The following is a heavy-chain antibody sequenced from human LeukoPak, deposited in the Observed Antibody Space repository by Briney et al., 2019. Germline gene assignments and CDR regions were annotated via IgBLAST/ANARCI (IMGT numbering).Heavy chain of an antibody. V-gene: IGHV4-59*01. CDR2: IYYSGST. D-gene: IGHD3-16*01. CDR3: ARDQSITFGGAGDAFDI. Sequence: SETLSLTCTVSGGSISSYYWSWIRQPPGKGLEWIGYIYYSGSTNYNPSLKSRVTISVDTSKNQFSLKLSSVTAADTAVYYCARDQSITFGGAGDAFDIWAKGQWSPSLQ. J-gene: IGHJ3*02. CDR1: GGSISSYY.